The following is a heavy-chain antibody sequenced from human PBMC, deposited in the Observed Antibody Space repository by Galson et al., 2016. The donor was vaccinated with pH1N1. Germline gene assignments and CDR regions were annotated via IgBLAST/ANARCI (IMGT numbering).Heavy chain of an antibody. CDR2: ISPDSGGT. CDR1: GYTFTDHY. V-gene: IGHV1-2*06. D-gene: IGHD4-23*01. Sequence: SVKVSCKASGYTFTDHYIHWVRQAPGQGLEWMGRISPDSGGTNYAQKSRGRVTMTEDTSINTAYMELSRLRADDTAVYYCARHDYGGCFDPWGQGTLVPSPQ. CDR3: ARHDYGGCFDP. J-gene: IGHJ5*02.